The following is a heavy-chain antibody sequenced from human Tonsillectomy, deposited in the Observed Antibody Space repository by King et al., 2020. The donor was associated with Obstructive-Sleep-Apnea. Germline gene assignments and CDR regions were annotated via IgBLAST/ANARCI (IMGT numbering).Heavy chain of an antibody. CDR1: WFPFSSYA. J-gene: IGHJ4*02. CDR3: AREAEAFDY. V-gene: IGHV3-30*04. Sequence: VQLVGAWGGVGQPGRFLRLSCAASWFPFSSYAMHRVRQAPGKGLEWVAVISYVGGYKYYADSVKGRFTISRDRSKNMLFLQMDSLGAEDTAAYHCAREAEAFDYWGQGTLVTVSS. CDR2: ISYVGGYK. D-gene: IGHD1-14*01.